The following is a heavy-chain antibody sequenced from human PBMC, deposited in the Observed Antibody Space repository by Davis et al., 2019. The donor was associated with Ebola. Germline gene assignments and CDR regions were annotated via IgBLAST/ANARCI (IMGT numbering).Heavy chain of an antibody. J-gene: IGHJ6*02. CDR1: GFSLSTSGMC. Sequence: SGPTLVNPTQTLTLTCTFSGFSLSTSGMCVSWIRQPPGKALEWLARIDWDDDKYYSTSLKTRLTISKDTSKNQVVLTMTNMDPVDTATYYCARNVVVVDPRGYYYYGMDVWGQGTTVTVSS. V-gene: IGHV2-70*11. D-gene: IGHD2-15*01. CDR2: IDWDDDK. CDR3: ARNVVVVDPRGYYYYGMDV.